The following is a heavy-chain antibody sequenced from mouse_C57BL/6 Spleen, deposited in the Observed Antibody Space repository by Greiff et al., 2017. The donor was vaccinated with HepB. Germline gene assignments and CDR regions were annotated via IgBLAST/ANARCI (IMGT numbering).Heavy chain of an antibody. CDR1: GYTFTNYW. CDR3: ARVPSDYYGSSHFDY. Sequence: VQLQQSGAELAKPGASVKLSCKASGYTFTNYWMHWVKQRPGQGLEWIGYINPSSGYTKYTQKFKDKATLTADKSSSTAYMQLSSLTYEDSAVYYCARVPSDYYGSSHFDYWGQGTTLTVSS. J-gene: IGHJ2*01. D-gene: IGHD1-1*01. V-gene: IGHV1-7*01. CDR2: INPSSGYT.